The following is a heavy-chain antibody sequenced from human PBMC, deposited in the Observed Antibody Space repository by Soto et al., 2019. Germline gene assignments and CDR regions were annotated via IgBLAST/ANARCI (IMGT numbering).Heavy chain of an antibody. CDR3: ARVYYYDSSGFLI. Sequence: PGGSLSLSCAASGFTFSYYSMNWVRQAPGKGLEWVSSISSSSSYIYYADSVKGRFTISRDNAKNSLYLQMNSLRAEDTAVYYCARVYYYDSSGFLIWGQGTLVTVSS. D-gene: IGHD3-22*01. CDR1: GFTFSYYS. V-gene: IGHV3-21*01. CDR2: ISSSSSYI. J-gene: IGHJ4*02.